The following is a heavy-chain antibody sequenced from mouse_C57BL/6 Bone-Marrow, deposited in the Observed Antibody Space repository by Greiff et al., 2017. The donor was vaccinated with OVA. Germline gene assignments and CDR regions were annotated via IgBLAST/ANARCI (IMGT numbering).Heavy chain of an antibody. D-gene: IGHD1-1*01. CDR2: ISGGGGNT. Sequence: GLLVESGGGLVKPGGSLKLSCAASGFTFSSYTMSWVRQTPEKRLEWVATISGGGGNTYYPDSVKGRFTISRDNAKNTLYLQMSSLRSEDTALYDCARHEAYGSSYGYFDVWGTGTTVTVSS. CDR3: ARHEAYGSSYGYFDV. CDR1: GFTFSSYT. V-gene: IGHV5-9*01. J-gene: IGHJ1*03.